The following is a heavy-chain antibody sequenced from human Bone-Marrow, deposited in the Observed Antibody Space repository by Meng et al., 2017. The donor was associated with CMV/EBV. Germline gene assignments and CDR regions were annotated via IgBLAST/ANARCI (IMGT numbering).Heavy chain of an antibody. CDR3: ARDWWGQVPGYFDP. V-gene: IGHV1-69*05. CDR1: GGTFSSYA. Sequence: SVKVSCKASGGTFSSYAISWVRQAPGQGLEWMGGIIPIFGTANYAQKFQGRVTITTDESTSTAYMELSSLRSEDTAVYYCARDWWGQVPGYFDPWGQGTLVTVSS. J-gene: IGHJ5*02. D-gene: IGHD3-9*01. CDR2: IIPIFGTA.